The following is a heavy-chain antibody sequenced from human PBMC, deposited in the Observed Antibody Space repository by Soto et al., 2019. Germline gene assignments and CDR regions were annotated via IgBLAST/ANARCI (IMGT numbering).Heavy chain of an antibody. J-gene: IGHJ4*02. CDR2: INHRGST. D-gene: IGHD3-10*01. V-gene: IGHV4-34*01. CDR3: ATSLWSRDY. CDR1: GGSLSDYY. Sequence: SETLSLTCAVFGGSLSDYYWSWIRQPPGKGLEWIGEINHRGSTTYNPSLKSRLSISVDTSTNQFSLKLSSVTAADTAVYYCATSLWSRDYWGQGILVTVSS.